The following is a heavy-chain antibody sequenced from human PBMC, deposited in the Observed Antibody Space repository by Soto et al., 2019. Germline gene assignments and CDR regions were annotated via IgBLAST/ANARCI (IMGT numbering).Heavy chain of an antibody. Sequence: QVQLVESGGGVVQPGRSLRLSCAASGFTFSSYGMHWVRQAPGKGLEWVAVIWYDGSNKYYADSVKGRFTISRDNSKNTLYLQMNSLRAEDTAVYYCARDSSGFGLFWFDPWGQGTLVTVSS. V-gene: IGHV3-33*01. J-gene: IGHJ5*02. CDR2: IWYDGSNK. CDR3: ARDSSGFGLFWFDP. CDR1: GFTFSSYG. D-gene: IGHD6-19*01.